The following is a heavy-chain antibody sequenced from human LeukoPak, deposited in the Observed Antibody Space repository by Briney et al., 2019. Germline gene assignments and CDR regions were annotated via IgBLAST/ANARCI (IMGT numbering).Heavy chain of an antibody. D-gene: IGHD1-7*01. J-gene: IGHJ3*02. CDR3: ARLGYNWNFDASDI. V-gene: IGHV4-4*09. CDR1: GGSISSYY. CDR2: IYTSGST. Sequence: PSETLSLTCTVSGGSISSYYWSWIRQPPGKGLEWIGYIYTSGSTNYNPSLKSRVTISVDTSKNQFSLKLSSVTAADTAVYYCARLGYNWNFDASDIWGQGTMVTVSS.